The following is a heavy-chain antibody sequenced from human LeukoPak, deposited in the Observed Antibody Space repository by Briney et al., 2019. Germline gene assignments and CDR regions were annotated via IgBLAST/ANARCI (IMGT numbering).Heavy chain of an antibody. CDR1: GGSFNGYY. J-gene: IGHJ4*02. CDR2: INHSGST. D-gene: IGHD2-8*02. CDR3: ARVTHPIFTVLGGYFDY. V-gene: IGHV4-34*01. Sequence: SETLSLTCAVYGGSFNGYYWSWIRQPPGKGLEWIGEINHSGSTNYNPSLKSRVTISVDTSKNQFSLRLSSVTAADTAVYYCARVTHPIFTVLGGYFDYWGQGTLVTVSS.